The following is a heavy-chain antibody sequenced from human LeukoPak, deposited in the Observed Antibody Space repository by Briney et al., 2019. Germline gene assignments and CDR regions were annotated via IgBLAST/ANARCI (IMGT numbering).Heavy chain of an antibody. J-gene: IGHJ4*02. Sequence: PSETLSLTCTVSGGSISSSSYYWGWIRQPPVKGLEWIGSIYYSGSTYYNPSLKSRVTISVDTSKNQFSLKLSSVTAADTAVYYCARRNVVGGSYYFDYWGQGTLVTVSS. CDR2: IYYSGST. D-gene: IGHD1-26*01. CDR1: GGSISSSSYY. V-gene: IGHV4-39*01. CDR3: ARRNVVGGSYYFDY.